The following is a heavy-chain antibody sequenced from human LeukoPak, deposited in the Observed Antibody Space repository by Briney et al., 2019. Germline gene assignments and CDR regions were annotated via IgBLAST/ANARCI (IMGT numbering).Heavy chain of an antibody. Sequence: GGSLRLSCAASGFTFSSYSMNWVRQAPGKGLEWVSSISSSSSYIYYVDSVKGRFTISRDNAKNSLYLQMNSLRAEDTAVYYCARDCGVPAASSYYYMDVWGKGTTVTVSS. CDR3: ARDCGVPAASSYYYMDV. CDR1: GFTFSSYS. V-gene: IGHV3-21*01. J-gene: IGHJ6*03. D-gene: IGHD2-2*01. CDR2: ISSSSSYI.